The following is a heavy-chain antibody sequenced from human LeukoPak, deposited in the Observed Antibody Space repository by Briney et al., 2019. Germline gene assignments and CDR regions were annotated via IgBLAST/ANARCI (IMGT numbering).Heavy chain of an antibody. CDR3: ARDSSEFRSLLFH. J-gene: IGHJ1*01. CDR2: ITPMFGTS. D-gene: IGHD1-14*01. V-gene: IGHV1-69*13. Sequence: SVTVSCKASGGTFSRHSISWVRQSPGQGLEWMGGITPMFGTSNYAQKFQGRVTITADESTSTAYMELSSLRSEDTAVYYCARDSSEFRSLLFHWGQGTLVTVSS. CDR1: GGTFSRHS.